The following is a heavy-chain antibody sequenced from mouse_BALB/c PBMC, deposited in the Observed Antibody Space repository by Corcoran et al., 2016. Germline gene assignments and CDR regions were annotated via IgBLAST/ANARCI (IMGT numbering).Heavy chain of an antibody. CDR1: GYTFTNYG. J-gene: IGHJ3*01. CDR3: ARWAFAY. V-gene: IGHV9-3-1*01. CDR2: INTYTGEP. Sequence: QIQLVQSGPELKKPGETVKISCKAAGYTFTNYGMNWVKQAPGKGLKWMGWINTYTGEPTYADDFKGRFAFSLETSASTAYLQINNLKNEDTATYFCARWAFAYWGQGTLVTVSA.